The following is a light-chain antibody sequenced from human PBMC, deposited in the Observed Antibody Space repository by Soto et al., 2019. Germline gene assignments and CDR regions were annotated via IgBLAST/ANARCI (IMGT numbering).Light chain of an antibody. Sequence: ALTQPAAVSGSPGQSITISCTGTSSDIGNYDFVSWYQQVPGTAPKAMIYEVSSRPSGVSNRFSGSKSGNTASLTISGLQAEDEDYYYCSSYTTSATFNLFGGGTKVTVL. CDR1: SSDIGNYDF. CDR2: EVS. CDR3: SSYTTSATFNL. J-gene: IGLJ2*01. V-gene: IGLV2-14*01.